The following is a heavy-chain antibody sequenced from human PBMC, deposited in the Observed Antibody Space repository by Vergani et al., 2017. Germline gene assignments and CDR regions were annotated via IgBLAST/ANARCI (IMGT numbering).Heavy chain of an antibody. D-gene: IGHD4/OR15-4a*01. CDR3: ASSGLLTLYYYMDV. J-gene: IGHJ6*03. Sequence: VQLVESGGGLVQPGGSLRLSCAASGFTVSSYYWSWIRQPPGKGLEWIGYIYYSGSTNYNPSLKSRVTISVDTSKNQFSLKLSSVTAADTAVYYCASSGLLTLYYYMDVWGKGP. V-gene: IGHV4-59*02. CDR2: IYYSGST. CDR1: GFTVSSYY.